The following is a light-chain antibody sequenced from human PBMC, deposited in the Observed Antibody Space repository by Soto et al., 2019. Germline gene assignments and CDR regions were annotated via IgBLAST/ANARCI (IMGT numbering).Light chain of an antibody. CDR3: QSYDSGLSVV. Sequence: QSVLTQPPSVSGAPGQRVTISCTGSSSNIGAGYDVHWYQQLPGTAPKLLIYGNTNRPSGVPDRFSGSKSGTSASLAIIGLQAEDEADYYCQSYDSGLSVVFGGGTKVTVL. V-gene: IGLV1-40*01. CDR2: GNT. CDR1: SSNIGAGYD. J-gene: IGLJ2*01.